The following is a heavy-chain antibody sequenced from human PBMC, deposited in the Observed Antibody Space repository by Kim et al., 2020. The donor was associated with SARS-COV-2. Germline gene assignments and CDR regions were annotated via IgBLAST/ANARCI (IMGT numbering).Heavy chain of an antibody. CDR3: ARRSVFFDY. J-gene: IGHJ4*02. Sequence: SETLSLTCTVSGGSISSSSYYWGWIRQPPGKGLEWIGSFFYSGSTYYNPSLKSRVTIPVDTSKNQFSLKLSSVTAADTAIYYCARRSVFFDYWGQGTLVTVSS. D-gene: IGHD6-19*01. V-gene: IGHV4-39*01. CDR2: FFYSGST. CDR1: GGSISSSSYY.